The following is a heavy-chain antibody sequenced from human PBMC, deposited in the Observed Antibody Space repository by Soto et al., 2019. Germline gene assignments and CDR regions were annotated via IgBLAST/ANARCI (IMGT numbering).Heavy chain of an antibody. V-gene: IGHV3-23*01. J-gene: IGHJ4*02. CDR1: GFTFSSYA. D-gene: IGHD3-3*01. CDR3: AKEGVLRFLEWLSTQDY. Sequence: EVQLLESGGGLVQPGGSLRLSCAASGFTFSSYAMSWVRQAPGKGLEWVSAISGSGGSTYYADSVKGRFTISRDNSKNTLYLQMNSLSAEDTAVYYCAKEGVLRFLEWLSTQDYWGQGTLVTVSS. CDR2: ISGSGGST.